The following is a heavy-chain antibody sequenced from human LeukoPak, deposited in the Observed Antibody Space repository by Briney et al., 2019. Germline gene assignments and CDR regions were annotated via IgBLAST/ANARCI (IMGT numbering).Heavy chain of an antibody. CDR1: GYTFTSYD. CDR2: MNPNSGNT. Sequence: SVKVSCKASGYTFTSYDINWVRQATGQGLEWMGWMNPNSGNTGYAQRFQGRVTLTSNTSISTAYMELGSLRSEDTAVYYCARGGASAAARRFDPWGQGTLVTVSS. CDR3: ARGGASAAARRFDP. D-gene: IGHD6-13*01. V-gene: IGHV1-8*01. J-gene: IGHJ5*02.